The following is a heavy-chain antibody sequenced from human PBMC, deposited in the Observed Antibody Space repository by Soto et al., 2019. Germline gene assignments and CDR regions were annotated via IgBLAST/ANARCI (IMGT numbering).Heavy chain of an antibody. J-gene: IGHJ5*02. CDR2: INPNSGGT. Sequence: ASVKVSCKASGYTFTGYYMHWVRQAPGQGLEWMGWINPNSGGTNYAQKFQGWVTMTRDTSISTAYMELSRLRSDDTAVYYCARGEGRDTVTTLTRGNWFDPWGQGTLVTVSS. V-gene: IGHV1-2*04. CDR1: GYTFTGYY. D-gene: IGHD4-17*01. CDR3: ARGEGRDTVTTLTRGNWFDP.